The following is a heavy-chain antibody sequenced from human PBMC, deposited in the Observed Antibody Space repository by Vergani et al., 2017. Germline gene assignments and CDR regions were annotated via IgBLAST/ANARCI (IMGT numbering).Heavy chain of an antibody. CDR3: AKDGRKNSDYGYFDY. J-gene: IGHJ4*02. CDR1: GFTFSACP. CDR2: IGYDGRIK. Sequence: VQLLQSGGGVIQPGGSVRLSCAASGFTFSACPMTWVRQAPGKGLEWVAFIGYDGRIKYNVDSVKGRFTISRDTSKKTLSLQMRSLRADDTAVYYCAKDGRKNSDYGYFDYWGQGTLVTVSS. V-gene: IGHV3-30*02. D-gene: IGHD4-17*01.